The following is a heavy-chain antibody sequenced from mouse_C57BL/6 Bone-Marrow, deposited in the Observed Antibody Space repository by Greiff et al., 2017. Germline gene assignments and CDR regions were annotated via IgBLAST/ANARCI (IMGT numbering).Heavy chain of an antibody. Sequence: ESGPGLVKPSQSLSLTCSVTGYSITSGYYWNWIRQFPGNKLEWMGYISYDGSNNYNPSLKNRISITRYTSKNQFFLKLNSVTTEDTATYYCARAGGGWLPPFAYWGQGTLVTVSA. CDR2: ISYDGSN. CDR1: GYSITSGYY. J-gene: IGHJ3*01. D-gene: IGHD2-3*01. V-gene: IGHV3-6*01. CDR3: ARAGGGWLPPFAY.